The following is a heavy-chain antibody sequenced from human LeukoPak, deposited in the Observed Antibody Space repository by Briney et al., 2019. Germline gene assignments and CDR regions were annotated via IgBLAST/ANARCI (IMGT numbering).Heavy chain of an antibody. CDR3: AKGTKDYGSGSHNFDF. V-gene: IGHV3-23*01. Sequence: GGSLRLSCAASGFTFNGFAMSWVRQAPGKGLEWVAIVGISNSVTYYADSVKGRFTISRDNSKNTMWLQMNGLRAEDTAVYYCAKGTKDYGSGSHNFDFWGQGILVTVSS. CDR2: VGISNSVT. CDR1: GFTFNGFA. D-gene: IGHD3-10*01. J-gene: IGHJ4*02.